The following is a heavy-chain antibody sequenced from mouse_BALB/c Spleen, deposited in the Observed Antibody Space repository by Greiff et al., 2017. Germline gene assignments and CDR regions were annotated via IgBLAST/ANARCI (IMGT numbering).Heavy chain of an antibody. Sequence: QQSCKASGYTFTSYWMHWVKQRPGQGLEWIGEIDPSDSYTNYNQKFKGKATLTVDKSSSTAYMQLSSLTSEDSAVYSCARGIYYGNYYLTWFAYWGQGTLVTVSA. CDR1: GYTFTSYW. V-gene: IGHV1-69*02. J-gene: IGHJ3*01. CDR3: ARGIYYGNYYLTWFAY. D-gene: IGHD2-1*01. CDR2: IDPSDSYT.